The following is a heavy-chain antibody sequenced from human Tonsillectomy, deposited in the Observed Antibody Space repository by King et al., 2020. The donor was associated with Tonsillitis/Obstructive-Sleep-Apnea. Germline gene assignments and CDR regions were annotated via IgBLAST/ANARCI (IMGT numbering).Heavy chain of an antibody. CDR2: INPSGGGT. D-gene: IGHD1-26*01. V-gene: IGHV1-46*01. Sequence: QLVQSGAEVKKPGASVKVSCRASGYTFTNYYMHWVRQAPGQGLEWMGIINPSGGGTGYAQKFQGRVTMTRDTSTSTVYMELSSLRSEDTAVYYCAKESGSLIDWFDPWGQGNPVTVSP. CDR1: GYTFTNYY. J-gene: IGHJ5*02. CDR3: AKESGSLIDWFDP.